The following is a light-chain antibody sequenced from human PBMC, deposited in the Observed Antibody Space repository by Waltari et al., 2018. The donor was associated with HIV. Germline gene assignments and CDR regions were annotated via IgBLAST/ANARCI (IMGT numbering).Light chain of an antibody. V-gene: IGKV4-1*01. CDR2: WAS. Sequence: DIVMTQSPDSLAVSLGERATINCKSNQSILFTSSQKNYLAWYQQKPGLPPKLRIYWASTRESGVPDRFSGSGSGTDFTLTISNLQAEDVAVYYCHQYYISPWTFGQGTKVEFK. CDR1: QSILFTSSQKNY. CDR3: HQYYISPWT. J-gene: IGKJ1*01.